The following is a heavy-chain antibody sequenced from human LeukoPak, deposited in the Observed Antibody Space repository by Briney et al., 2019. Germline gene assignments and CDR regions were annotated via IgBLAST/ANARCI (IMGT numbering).Heavy chain of an antibody. V-gene: IGHV3-21*01. Sequence: GGSLRLSCAASGFTFSSYSMNWVRQAPGKWLEWVSSISSSSSYIYYADSVKGRFTISRDNAKNSLYLQMNSLRAEDTAVYYCARDPLYYYDSSGYYFNAFDIWGQGTMITVSS. CDR1: GFTFSSYS. CDR2: ISSSSSYI. CDR3: ARDPLYYYDSSGYYFNAFDI. J-gene: IGHJ3*02. D-gene: IGHD3-22*01.